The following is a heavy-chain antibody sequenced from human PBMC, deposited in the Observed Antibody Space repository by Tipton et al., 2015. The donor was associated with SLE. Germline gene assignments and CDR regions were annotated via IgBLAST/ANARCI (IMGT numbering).Heavy chain of an antibody. CDR1: GYSFTTYW. CDR2: IYPGDSDT. V-gene: IGHV5-51*01. D-gene: IGHD4-17*01. J-gene: IGHJ4*02. CDR3: ARRPDDYGDYGPFDY. Sequence: VQLVQSGAEVKKPGESLKISCKVSGYSFTTYWIGWVRQMPGKGLEWMGLIYPGDSDTRYSLSFQGQVAISADKSISTAYLQWNSLQASDTAIYYCARRPDDYGDYGPFDYWGQGTLVTVSS.